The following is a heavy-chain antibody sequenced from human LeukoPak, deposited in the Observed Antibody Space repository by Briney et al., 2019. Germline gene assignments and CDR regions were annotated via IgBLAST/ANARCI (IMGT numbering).Heavy chain of an antibody. D-gene: IGHD1-26*01. CDR3: ARLVGAIRTNWFDP. CDR1: GYTFTGYY. CDR2: INPNSSGT. Sequence: ASVKVSCKASGYTFTGYYMHWARQAPGQGLEWMGWINPNSSGTNYAQKFQGRVTMTRDTSISTAYMELSRLRSDDTAVYYCARLVGAIRTNWFDPWGQGTLVTVSS. V-gene: IGHV1-2*02. J-gene: IGHJ5*02.